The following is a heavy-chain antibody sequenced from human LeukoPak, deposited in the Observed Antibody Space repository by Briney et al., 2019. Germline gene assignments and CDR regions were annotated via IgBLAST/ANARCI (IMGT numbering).Heavy chain of an antibody. CDR3: ARDRSWGSQCYFDY. J-gene: IGHJ4*02. D-gene: IGHD7-27*01. V-gene: IGHV3-33*01. CDR2: IWYDGSNK. Sequence: SWGSARLSCAASGFKFSTYGIHWVRQAPGKGLEWVGIIWYDGSNKIYAESVKGRFAISRDNSKNTLYLQMNSLRAEDTAVYYCARDRSWGSQCYFDYYVQGTVITVSS. CDR1: GFKFSTYG.